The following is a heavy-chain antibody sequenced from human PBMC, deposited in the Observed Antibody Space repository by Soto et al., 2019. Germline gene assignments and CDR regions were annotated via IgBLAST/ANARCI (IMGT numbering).Heavy chain of an antibody. CDR3: AKDFEVEDYYDSSGYWYYGMDV. V-gene: IGHV3-23*01. CDR1: GFTFSIYA. CDR2: ISGSGGST. D-gene: IGHD3-22*01. J-gene: IGHJ6*02. Sequence: PGGSLRLSCAASGFTFSIYAMGWVRQAPGKGLEWVSAISGSGGSTYYADSVKGRFTISRDNSKNTLYLQMNSLRAEDTAVYYCAKDFEVEDYYDSSGYWYYGMDVWGQGTTVTVSS.